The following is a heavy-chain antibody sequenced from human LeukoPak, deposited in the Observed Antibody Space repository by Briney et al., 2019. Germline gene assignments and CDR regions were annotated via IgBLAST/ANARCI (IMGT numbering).Heavy chain of an antibody. CDR2: LNHSGST. CDR1: RRFFSGYY. D-gene: IGHD4-17*01. CDR3: ARIPNGMTTVTDQGFDN. Sequence: SETLSLNCADNRRFFSGYYWSWIRKPPGKGVECLRELNHSGSTNYNPSLKSRVTLSVDTSKNQFSLKLSSVTAADTAVYYCARIPNGMTTVTDQGFDNWGQGTLGTVSS. J-gene: IGHJ4*02. V-gene: IGHV4-34*01.